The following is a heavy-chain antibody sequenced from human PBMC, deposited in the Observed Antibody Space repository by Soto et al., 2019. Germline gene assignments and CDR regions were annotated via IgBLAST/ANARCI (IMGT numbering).Heavy chain of an antibody. V-gene: IGHV3-21*01. CDR1: GFTFSSYS. Sequence: EVQLVESGGGLVKPGGSLRLSCAASGFTFSSYSMNWVRQAPGKGLEWVSSIGSSSSYIYYADSVKGRFTISTGNAKTSRYLQRNSLRAEDTAVYYCARGRSYGGTIPYYFGYWGQGSLVAVSS. CDR2: IGSSSSYI. D-gene: IGHD4-17*01. J-gene: IGHJ4*02. CDR3: ARGRSYGGTIPYYFGY.